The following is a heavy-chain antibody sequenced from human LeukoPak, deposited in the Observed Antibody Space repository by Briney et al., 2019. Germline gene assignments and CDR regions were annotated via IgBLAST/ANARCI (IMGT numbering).Heavy chain of an antibody. CDR3: AGHSAYYIDQ. J-gene: IGHJ4*02. Sequence: SETLSHTCTLSRDSLSSYYSSWVRPPPGEELGWVGYIYYIVTTTYNTSPKSGVTISVPTSKNQFFLILTSVPAADTAVYYCAGHSAYYIDQWGQGTLVTVSS. V-gene: IGHV4-59*08. CDR2: IYYIVTT. CDR1: RDSLSSYY. D-gene: IGHD3-3*01.